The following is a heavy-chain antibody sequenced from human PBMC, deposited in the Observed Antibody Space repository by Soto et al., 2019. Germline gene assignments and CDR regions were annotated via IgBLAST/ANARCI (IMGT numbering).Heavy chain of an antibody. CDR1: GGSISSGDYY. CDR3: ARGGSSWYYLGY. D-gene: IGHD6-13*01. CDR2: ISYSGST. J-gene: IGHJ4*02. V-gene: IGHV4-30-4*01. Sequence: PSETLSPTCTVSGGSISSGDYYWSWIRQPPGKGLEWIGYISYSGSTYYNPSLKSRVTISVDTSKNQFSLKLNSVTAADTAVYYCARGGSSWYYLGYWGQGTLVTVSS.